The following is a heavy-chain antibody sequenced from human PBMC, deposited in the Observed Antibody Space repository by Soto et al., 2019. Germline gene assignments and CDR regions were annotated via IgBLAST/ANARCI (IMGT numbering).Heavy chain of an antibody. Sequence: SETLSLTCTVSGGSISSGGYYWSWIRQHPGKGLEWIGYIYYSGSTYYNPSLKSRVTISVDTSKNQFSLKLTSVTAADTAVYYCARDSSFGEPFDYWGQGTLVTVSS. V-gene: IGHV4-31*03. D-gene: IGHD3-10*01. CDR1: GGSISSGGYY. CDR3: ARDSSFGEPFDY. J-gene: IGHJ4*02. CDR2: IYYSGST.